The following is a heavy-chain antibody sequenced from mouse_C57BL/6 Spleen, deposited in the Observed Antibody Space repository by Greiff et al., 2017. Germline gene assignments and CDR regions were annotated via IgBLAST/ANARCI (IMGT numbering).Heavy chain of an antibody. J-gene: IGHJ1*03. Sequence: EVKLMESGGGLVKPGGSLKLSCAASGFTFSDYGMHWVRQAPEKGLEWVAYISSGSSTIYYADTVKGRFTISRDNAKNTLFLQMTSLRSEDTAMYYCARGSREYFDVWGTGTTVTVSS. CDR1: GFTFSDYG. D-gene: IGHD1-1*01. V-gene: IGHV5-17*01. CDR3: ARGSREYFDV. CDR2: ISSGSSTI.